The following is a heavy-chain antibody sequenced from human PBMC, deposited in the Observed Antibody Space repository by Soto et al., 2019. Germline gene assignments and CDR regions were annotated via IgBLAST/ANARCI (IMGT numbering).Heavy chain of an antibody. J-gene: IGHJ6*01. D-gene: IGHD3-3*01. CDR3: AREARQDWLLYEVDYYYGMGV. CDR2: IYSGGST. Sequence: GGSLRLSCAASGFTVSSNYMSWVRQAPGKGLEWVSVIYSGGSTYYADSVKGRFTISRDNSKNTLYLQMNSLRAEDTAVYYCAREARQDWLLYEVDYYYGMGVWGQGTTVTVSS. CDR1: GFTVSSNY. V-gene: IGHV3-66*01.